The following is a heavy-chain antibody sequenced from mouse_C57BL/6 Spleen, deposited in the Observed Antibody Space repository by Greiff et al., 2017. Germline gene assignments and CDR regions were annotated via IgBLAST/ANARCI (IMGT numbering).Heavy chain of an antibody. CDR1: GYAFSSSW. V-gene: IGHV1-82*01. CDR2: IYPGDGDT. D-gene: IGHD3-3*01. Sequence: VKLQESGPELVKPGASVKISCKASGYAFSSSWMNWVKQRPGKGLEWIGRIYPGDGDTNYNGKFKGKATLTADKSSSTAYMQLSSLTSEDSAVYFCARGGPFDYWGQGTTLTVSS. CDR3: ARGGPFDY. J-gene: IGHJ2*01.